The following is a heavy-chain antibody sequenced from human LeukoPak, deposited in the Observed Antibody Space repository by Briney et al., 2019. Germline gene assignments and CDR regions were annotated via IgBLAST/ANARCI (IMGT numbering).Heavy chain of an antibody. V-gene: IGHV4-61*02. D-gene: IGHD3-22*01. CDR2: IYTSGST. J-gene: IGHJ6*03. CDR3: ARLAYYYDSSGYYSNYYYYYMDV. Sequence: PSETLSLTRTVSGGSISSGSYYWSWIRQPAGKGLEWIGRIYTSGSTNYNPSLKSRVTISVDTSKNQFSLKLSSVTAADTAVYYCARLAYYYDSSGYYSNYYYYYMDVWGKGTTVTVSS. CDR1: GGSISSGSYY.